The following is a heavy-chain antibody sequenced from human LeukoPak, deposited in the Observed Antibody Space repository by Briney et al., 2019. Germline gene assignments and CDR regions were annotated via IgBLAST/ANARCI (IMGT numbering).Heavy chain of an antibody. J-gene: IGHJ4*02. CDR2: INHDGSST. Sequence: GGSLRLSCATSGFTFSTFWMHWVRQAPGKGLVWVSRINHDGSSTNYADSVKGRFTISRDNAKNSLYLQMNSLRAEDTATYFCAKGRILWFGEQSDFDYWGQGTLVTVSS. V-gene: IGHV3-74*01. CDR3: AKGRILWFGEQSDFDY. CDR1: GFTFSTFW. D-gene: IGHD3-10*01.